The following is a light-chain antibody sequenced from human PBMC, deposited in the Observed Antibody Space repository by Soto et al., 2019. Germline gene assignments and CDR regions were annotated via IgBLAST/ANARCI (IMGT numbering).Light chain of an antibody. CDR2: AAS. Sequence: DIQITQSPSTLSGSVGDGVTSTCLASQTISSWVAWYQQKAGTAPNLLIFAASSVQSGVPSRFGGSRSGPDFTLTISSLQPEDFATYYRQQSYNRHPTFGQGTKVDIK. CDR3: QQSYNRHPT. J-gene: IGKJ1*01. V-gene: IGKV1-39*01. CDR1: QTISSW.